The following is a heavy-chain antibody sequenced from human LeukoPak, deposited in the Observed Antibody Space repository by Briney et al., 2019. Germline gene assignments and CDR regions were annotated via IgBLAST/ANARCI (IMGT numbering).Heavy chain of an antibody. CDR3: AKTYYYDSSGYLRTYYFDY. J-gene: IGHJ4*02. CDR1: GFTFSSYA. Sequence: GGSLRLSCAASGFTFSSYAMSLVRQAPGKGLEWVSAISGSGGSTYYADSVKGRFTISRDNSKNTLYLQMNSLRAEDTAVYYCAKTYYYDSSGYLRTYYFDYWGQGTLVTVSS. V-gene: IGHV3-23*01. D-gene: IGHD3-22*01. CDR2: ISGSGGST.